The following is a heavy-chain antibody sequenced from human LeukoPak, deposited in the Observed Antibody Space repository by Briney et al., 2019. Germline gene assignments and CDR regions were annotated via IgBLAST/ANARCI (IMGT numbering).Heavy chain of an antibody. Sequence: LSLTCTVSGGSISSGPYYWGWIRQPPGKGLEWVSYISSSGSTIYYADSVKGRFTISRDNAKNSPYLQMNSLRAEDTAVYYCAELGITMIGGVWGKGTTVTISS. J-gene: IGHJ6*04. CDR2: ISSSGSTI. CDR1: GGSISSGPYY. V-gene: IGHV3-11*04. CDR3: AELGITMIGGV. D-gene: IGHD3-10*02.